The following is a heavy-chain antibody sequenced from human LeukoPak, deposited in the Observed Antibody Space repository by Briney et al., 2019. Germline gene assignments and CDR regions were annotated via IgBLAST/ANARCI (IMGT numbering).Heavy chain of an antibody. CDR2: ISYDGSNK. J-gene: IGHJ6*02. CDR1: GFTFISYG. Sequence: GGSLRLSCAASGFTFISYGMHWVRQAPGKGLEWVAVISYDGSNKYYADSVKGRFTISRDNSKNTLYLQMNSLRAEDTAVYYCAKEMVKFYFYGMDVWGQGTTVTVSS. D-gene: IGHD4-23*01. V-gene: IGHV3-30*18. CDR3: AKEMVKFYFYGMDV.